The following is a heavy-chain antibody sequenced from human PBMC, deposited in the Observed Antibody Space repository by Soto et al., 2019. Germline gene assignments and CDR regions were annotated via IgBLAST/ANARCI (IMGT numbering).Heavy chain of an antibody. CDR3: SRRWGGVIDI. CDR1: GGSISSYY. Sequence: QVQLQESGPGLVKPSETLSLTCTVSGGSISSYYWSWIRQPPGKGLEWIGYIYYSGSTNYNPSLNSRATRSVDTSKNQFSLKLSSVTAADTAVYYCSRRWGGVIDIWGQGTMVTVSS. CDR2: IYYSGST. V-gene: IGHV4-59*08. D-gene: IGHD1-26*01. J-gene: IGHJ3*02.